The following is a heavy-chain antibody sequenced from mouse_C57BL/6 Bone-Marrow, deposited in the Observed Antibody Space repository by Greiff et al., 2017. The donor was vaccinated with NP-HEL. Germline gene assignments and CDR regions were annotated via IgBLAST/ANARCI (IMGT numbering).Heavy chain of an antibody. CDR2: IYPGSGST. J-gene: IGHJ4*01. CDR3: ATRYYGSSYAMYY. D-gene: IGHD1-1*01. CDR1: GYTFTSYW. Sequence: QVQLQQSGAELVKPGASVKMSCKASGYTFTSYWITWVKQRPGQGLEWIGDIYPGSGSTNYNEKFKSKATLTVDTSSSTAYMQLSSLTSEDSAVYYCATRYYGSSYAMYYWGQGTSVTVSS. V-gene: IGHV1-55*01.